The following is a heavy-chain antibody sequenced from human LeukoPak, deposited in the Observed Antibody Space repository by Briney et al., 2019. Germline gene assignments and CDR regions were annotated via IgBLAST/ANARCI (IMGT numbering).Heavy chain of an antibody. V-gene: IGHV3-11*05. J-gene: IGHJ4*02. D-gene: IGHD3-9*01. CDR3: ARDYDILTGYFRGGFDY. CDR2: ITSSSSDT. Sequence: GGSLRLSCAASGFTFSDYYMSWIRQAPGKGLEWISYITSSSSDTNYADSVKGRFTISRDNAKKSLYLQMNGLRAEDTAVYYCARDYDILTGYFRGGFDYWGQGTLVTVSS. CDR1: GFTFSDYY.